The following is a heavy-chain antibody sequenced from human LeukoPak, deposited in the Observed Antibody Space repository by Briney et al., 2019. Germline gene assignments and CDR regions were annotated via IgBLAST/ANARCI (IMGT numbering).Heavy chain of an antibody. Sequence: RPSETLSLTCTVSGYSISSGYYWGWIRQPPGKGLEWIGSIYHSGSTYYNPSLKSRVTISVDTSKNQFSLKLSSVTAADTAVYYCAGHYDILTGSFDYWGQGTLVTVSS. D-gene: IGHD3-9*01. J-gene: IGHJ4*02. CDR1: GYSISSGYY. V-gene: IGHV4-38-2*02. CDR2: IYHSGST. CDR3: AGHYDILTGSFDY.